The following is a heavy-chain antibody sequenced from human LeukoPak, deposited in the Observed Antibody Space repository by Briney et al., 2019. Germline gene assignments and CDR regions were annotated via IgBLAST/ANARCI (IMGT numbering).Heavy chain of an antibody. CDR1: GFTFSSYA. J-gene: IGHJ4*02. CDR2: ISGSGGST. Sequence: GGSLRLSCAASGFTFSSYAMSWVRQAPGKGLEWVSAISGSGGSTYYEDSVTGRFTISRDNYKKTLYLQMNRLRAEDTAVYYCAKDRLVGSYYGFDYWGQGTLVTVSS. D-gene: IGHD1-26*01. CDR3: AKDRLVGSYYGFDY. V-gene: IGHV3-23*01.